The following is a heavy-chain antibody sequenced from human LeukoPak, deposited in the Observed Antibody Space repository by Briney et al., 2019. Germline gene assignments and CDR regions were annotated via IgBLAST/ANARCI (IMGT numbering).Heavy chain of an antibody. CDR3: ARDGSY. CDR2: IKEDGSEK. CDR1: GFTFSSYW. Sequence: PGGSLRLSCAASGFTFSSYWMSWVRQAPGKGLEWVANIKEDGSEKFYGESVKGRFTISRDNAKNSLYLQVNSLRAEDTAVYYCARDGSYWGQGTLVTVSS. J-gene: IGHJ4*02. V-gene: IGHV3-7*01. D-gene: IGHD2-15*01.